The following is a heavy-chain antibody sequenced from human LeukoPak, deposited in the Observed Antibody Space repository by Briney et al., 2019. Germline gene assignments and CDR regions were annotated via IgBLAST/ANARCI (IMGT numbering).Heavy chain of an antibody. CDR2: INHSGST. CDR3: ARRMTVSATNWFDP. CDR1: GGSFSGYY. J-gene: IGHJ5*02. Sequence: SETLSLTCAVYGGSFSGYYWSWIRQPPGKGLEWIGEINHSGSTNYNPSLKSRLTISLDTSKNQFSLRQSSVTAADTAIYYCARRMTVSATNWFDPWGQGTLVTVSS. V-gene: IGHV4-34*01. D-gene: IGHD5/OR15-5a*01.